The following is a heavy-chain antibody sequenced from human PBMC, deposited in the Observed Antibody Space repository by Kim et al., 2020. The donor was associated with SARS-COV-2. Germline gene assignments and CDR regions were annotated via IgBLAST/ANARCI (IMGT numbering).Heavy chain of an antibody. D-gene: IGHD2-15*01. Sequence: GGSLRLSCAASGFTFSSYWMHWVRQAPGKGLVWVSRINSDGSSTSYADSVKGRFTISRDNAKNPLYLQMNSLRAEDTAVYYCARVVVVAATAFDIWGQGTMVTVSS. CDR3: ARVVVVAATAFDI. V-gene: IGHV3-74*01. CDR1: GFTFSSYW. J-gene: IGHJ3*02. CDR2: INSDGSST.